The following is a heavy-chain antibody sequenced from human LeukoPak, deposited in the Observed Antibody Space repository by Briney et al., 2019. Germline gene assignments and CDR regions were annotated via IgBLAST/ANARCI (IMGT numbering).Heavy chain of an antibody. J-gene: IGHJ4*02. Sequence: SGGSLRLSCAASGFTFSSYAMSWVRQAQGKGLEWVSLISGNGRSTYYADSVKGRFTISRDNPKNTLYLQMNSLRAEDTAIYYCAKDFGGYVAYFDYWGQGTLVTVSS. CDR2: ISGNGRST. CDR1: GFTFSSYA. CDR3: AKDFGGYVAYFDY. D-gene: IGHD5-12*01. V-gene: IGHV3-23*01.